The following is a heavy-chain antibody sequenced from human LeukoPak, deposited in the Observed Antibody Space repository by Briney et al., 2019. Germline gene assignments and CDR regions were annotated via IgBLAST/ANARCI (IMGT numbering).Heavy chain of an antibody. CDR3: AKDGVVITFGGVIVIPFDY. V-gene: IGHV3-23*01. CDR1: GLTFSSYA. CDR2: ISGSGGST. J-gene: IGHJ4*02. Sequence: GGSLRLSCAASGLTFSSYAMSWVRQAPGKGLEWVSAISGSGGSTYYADSVKGRFTISRDNSKNTLYLQMNSLRAEDTAVYYCAKDGVVITFGGVIVIPFDYWGQGTLVTVSS. D-gene: IGHD3-16*02.